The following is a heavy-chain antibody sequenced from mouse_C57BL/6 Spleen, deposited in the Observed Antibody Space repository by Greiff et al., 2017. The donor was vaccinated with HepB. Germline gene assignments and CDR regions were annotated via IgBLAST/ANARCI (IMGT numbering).Heavy chain of an antibody. CDR2: IRNKANDHAT. D-gene: IGHD1-1*01. CDR1: GFTFSDAW. J-gene: IGHJ3*01. CDR3: TTLGSSFWFAY. V-gene: IGHV6-6*01. Sequence: EVKLQESGGGLVQPGGSMKLSCAASGFTFSDAWMDWVRQSPEKGLEWVAEIRNKANDHATYYAESVKGRFTISRDDSKSSVYLQMNSLRAEDTGIYYCTTLGSSFWFAYWGQGTLVTVSA.